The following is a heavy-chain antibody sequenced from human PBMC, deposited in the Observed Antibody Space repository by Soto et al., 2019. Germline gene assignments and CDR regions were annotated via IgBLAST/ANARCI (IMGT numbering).Heavy chain of an antibody. CDR3: AKDAVWFGDRYGMDV. V-gene: IGHV3-30*18. Sequence: QVQLVESGGGVVQPGRSLRLSCAASGFTFSSYGMHWVRQAPGKGLEWVAVISYDGSNKYYADSVKGRFTISRDNSKNTLYLQMNSLRAEDTAVYYCAKDAVWFGDRYGMDVWGKGTTVTVSS. J-gene: IGHJ6*04. D-gene: IGHD3-10*01. CDR2: ISYDGSNK. CDR1: GFTFSSYG.